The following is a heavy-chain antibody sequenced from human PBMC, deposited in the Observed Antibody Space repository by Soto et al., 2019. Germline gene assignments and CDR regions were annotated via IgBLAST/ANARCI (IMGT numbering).Heavy chain of an antibody. D-gene: IGHD4-17*01. CDR1: GFTFNTYS. CDR3: ARAGGITVTGLWHFHS. Sequence: GGSLRLSCEASGFTFNTYSMHWVRQPPGKGLEWLAAIWYDGTQKYYADSVKGRFIISRDNSKKTLYLEMNRLRAEDTAVYYCARAGGITVTGLWHFHSCGQGTVVTV. CDR2: IWYDGTQK. V-gene: IGHV3-33*01. J-gene: IGHJ4*02.